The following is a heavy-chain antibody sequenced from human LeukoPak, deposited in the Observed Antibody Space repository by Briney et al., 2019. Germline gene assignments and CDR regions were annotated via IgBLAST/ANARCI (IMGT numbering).Heavy chain of an antibody. CDR3: ARAAAYYDILTGAYYFDY. Sequence: GGSLRLSCAASGFTFSSYWMNWARQAPGKGLEWVASINHNGNVNYYVDSVKGRFTISRDNAKNSLYLQMNSLRAEDTAVYYCARAAAYYDILTGAYYFDYWGQGTLVTVSS. CDR2: INHNGNVN. V-gene: IGHV3-7*03. CDR1: GFTFSSYW. D-gene: IGHD3-9*01. J-gene: IGHJ4*02.